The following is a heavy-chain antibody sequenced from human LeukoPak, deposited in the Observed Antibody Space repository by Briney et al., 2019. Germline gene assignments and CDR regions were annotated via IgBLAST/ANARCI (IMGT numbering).Heavy chain of an antibody. Sequence: GGSLRLSCAASGFTFSSYSMNWVRQAPGKGLEWVSSISSSSSYIYYADSVKGRFTISRDYAKNSLYLQMNSLRAEDTAVYYCARDYYGSGSSDGIVNYFDYWGRGTLVTVSS. J-gene: IGHJ4*02. CDR2: ISSSSSYI. CDR3: ARDYYGSGSSDGIVNYFDY. CDR1: GFTFSSYS. V-gene: IGHV3-21*04. D-gene: IGHD3-10*01.